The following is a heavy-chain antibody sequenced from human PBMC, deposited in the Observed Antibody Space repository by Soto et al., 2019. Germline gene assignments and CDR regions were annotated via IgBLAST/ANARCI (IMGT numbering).Heavy chain of an antibody. CDR3: AHWGGIGSISYPSRYYFDY. CDR1: GFSLSTSGVG. CDR2: LYWDDDK. D-gene: IGHD3-3*02. V-gene: IGHV2-5*02. J-gene: IGHJ4*02. Sequence: QITLKESGPTLVKPTQTLTLTCTFSGFSLSTSGVGVGWIRQPPGKALEWLALLYWDDDKRYSPSLKSRLTITTDTSKDQVVLTMTNVDPVDTATYYCAHWGGIGSISYPSRYYFDYWGQGTLVTVSS.